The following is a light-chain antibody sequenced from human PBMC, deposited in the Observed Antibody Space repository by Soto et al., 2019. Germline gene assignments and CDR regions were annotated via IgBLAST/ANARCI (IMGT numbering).Light chain of an antibody. Sequence: QSALTQPASVSGSPGQSITISCIGTLSDIGTYDLVSWYQHHPNKAPKLIIYESKTRPSGVSSRFSASRSGDTASLTISGLQAGDEADYYCCSYAGSSTWLFGGGTKVTVL. CDR1: LSDIGTYDL. J-gene: IGLJ3*02. CDR2: ESK. V-gene: IGLV2-23*01. CDR3: CSYAGSSTWL.